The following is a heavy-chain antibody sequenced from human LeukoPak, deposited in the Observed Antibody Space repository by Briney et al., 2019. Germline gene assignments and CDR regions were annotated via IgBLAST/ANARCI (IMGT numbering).Heavy chain of an antibody. Sequence: ASVRVSCKASGVTFSNNAINWVRQAPGQGLEWIGRIIPIFHRTNYAQKFQGRVTVTTDGLTSTAYMELSSLRSDDTAVYYCAILGYCSSTSCLDFGYYYYMDVWGKGTTVTVSS. J-gene: IGHJ6*03. CDR2: IIPIFHRT. D-gene: IGHD2-2*01. CDR1: GVTFSNNA. V-gene: IGHV1-69*05. CDR3: AILGYCSSTSCLDFGYYYYMDV.